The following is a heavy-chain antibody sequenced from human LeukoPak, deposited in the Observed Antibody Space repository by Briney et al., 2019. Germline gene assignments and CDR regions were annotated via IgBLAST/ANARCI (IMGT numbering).Heavy chain of an antibody. V-gene: IGHV3-21*01. CDR1: GFTFSNAW. CDR2: ISSSSSYI. CDR3: ARDPIAVAGYMDV. J-gene: IGHJ6*03. D-gene: IGHD6-19*01. Sequence: PGGSLRLSCAASGFTFSNAWMSWVRQAPGKGLEWVSSISSSSSYIYYADSVKGRFTISRDNAKNSLYLQMDSLRAEDTAVYYCARDPIAVAGYMDVWGKGTTVTVSS.